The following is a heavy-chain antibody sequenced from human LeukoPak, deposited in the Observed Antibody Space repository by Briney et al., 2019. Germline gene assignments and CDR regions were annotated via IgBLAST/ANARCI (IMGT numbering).Heavy chain of an antibody. CDR3: ARDPAGIAAAVFDY. V-gene: IGHV3-30*04. CDR2: ISYDGSNK. CDR1: GFTFSSYA. D-gene: IGHD6-13*01. J-gene: IGHJ4*02. Sequence: GGSLRLSCAASGFTFSSYAMPWVRQAPGKGLEWVAVISYDGSNKYYADSVKGRFTISRGNSKNTLYLQMNSLRAEDTAVYYCARDPAGIAAAVFDYWGQGTLVTVSS.